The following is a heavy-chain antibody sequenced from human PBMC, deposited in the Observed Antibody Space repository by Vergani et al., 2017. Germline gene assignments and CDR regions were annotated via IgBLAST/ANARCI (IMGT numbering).Heavy chain of an antibody. J-gene: IGHJ2*01. V-gene: IGHV3-9*01. CDR3: VKDIAASGNYWYFDL. Sequence: EVQVVESGGGLVQPGGSLRLSCAASGFTFDDYAMHWVRHAPGKGLEWVSGINWNRDSIAYADSVKGRFTISRDNAKNSLYLQMNSLRAEDTALYYCVKDIAASGNYWYFDLWGRGTLVTVSS. CDR2: INWNRDSI. CDR1: GFTFDDYA. D-gene: IGHD6-13*01.